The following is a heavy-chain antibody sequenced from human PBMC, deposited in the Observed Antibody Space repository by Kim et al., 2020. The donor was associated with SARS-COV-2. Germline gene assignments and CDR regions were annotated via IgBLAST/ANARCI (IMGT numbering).Heavy chain of an antibody. CDR2: LSNSGGST. CDR3: ARDPRISTSWYLLDD. V-gene: IGHV3-23*01. Sequence: GGSLRLSCAASGFTFSSYAMSWVRQAPGKGLEWVSALSNSGGSTYYTDSVKGRFTISRDHSKNTLYLQVNSLKAEDTAVYYCARDPRISTSWYLLDDWGQGTLVTVSS. CDR1: GFTFSSYA. D-gene: IGHD6-13*01. J-gene: IGHJ4*02.